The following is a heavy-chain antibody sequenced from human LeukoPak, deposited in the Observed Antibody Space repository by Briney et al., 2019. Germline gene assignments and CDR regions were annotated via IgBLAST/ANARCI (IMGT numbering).Heavy chain of an antibody. J-gene: IGHJ4*02. CDR3: ARGYSGSYGRFDY. CDR1: GVSISSDDHY. D-gene: IGHD1-26*01. CDR2: IYYSGGT. V-gene: IGHV4-30-4*01. Sequence: SQTLSLTCTVSGVSISSDDHYWSWIRQPPGKGLEWIGCIYYSGGTYYNPSLKSRLTISIDTSKNQFSLKLSSVTAADTAVYYCARGYSGSYGRFDYWGQGTLVTVSS.